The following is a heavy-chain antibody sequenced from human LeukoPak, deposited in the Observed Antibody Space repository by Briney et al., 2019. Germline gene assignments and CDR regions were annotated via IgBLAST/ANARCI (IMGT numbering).Heavy chain of an antibody. V-gene: IGHV3-48*03. D-gene: IGHD2-2*03. J-gene: IGHJ4*02. Sequence: GGSLRLSCAASGFDFGGYEMNWVRQAPGKGLEWVAYFAGSDTTKYYADPVRGRFTISRDNAKNSLYLQMNSLRAEDTALYYCTTLGYHLDSWGQGTLVTVSS. CDR1: GFDFGGYE. CDR2: FAGSDTTK. CDR3: TTLGYHLDS.